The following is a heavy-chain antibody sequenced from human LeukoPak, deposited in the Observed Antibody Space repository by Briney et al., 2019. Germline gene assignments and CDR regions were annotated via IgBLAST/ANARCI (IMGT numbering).Heavy chain of an antibody. V-gene: IGHV4-59*01. CDR3: ARGRYSSSWYRY. Sequence: SETLPLTCTVSGGSISSYYWSWIRQPPGKGLEWIGYIYYSGSTNYNPSLKSRVTISVDTSKNQFSLKLSSVTAADTAVYYCARGRYSSSWYRYWGQGTLVTVSS. J-gene: IGHJ4*02. D-gene: IGHD6-13*01. CDR2: IYYSGST. CDR1: GGSISSYY.